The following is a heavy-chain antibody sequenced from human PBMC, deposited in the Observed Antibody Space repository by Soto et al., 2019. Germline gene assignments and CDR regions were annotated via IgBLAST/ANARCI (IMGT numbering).Heavy chain of an antibody. V-gene: IGHV3-30*03. J-gene: IGHJ4*02. CDR1: GFVFGGFG. CDR2: ASYDGTYK. CDR3: ARGGDVLDY. D-gene: IGHD3-16*01. Sequence: QVELVESGGGVVRPGKSLTVSCTGSGFVFGGFGMHWVRQTPGKGLEWLGMASYDGTYKYFADSVKGRFTISRDNGMNTVYLQMDNVRLEDTALYYCARGGDVLDYWGRGTLVTVSS.